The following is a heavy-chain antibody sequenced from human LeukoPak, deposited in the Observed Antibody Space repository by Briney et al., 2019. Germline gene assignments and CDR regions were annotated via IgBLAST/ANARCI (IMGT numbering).Heavy chain of an antibody. CDR2: IYYSGST. J-gene: IGHJ4*02. V-gene: IGHV4-39*01. D-gene: IGHD3-16*02. CDR3: ARHSPGDYVWGSYRI. CDR1: GYSISSSNW. Sequence: TPSETLSLTCAVSGYSISSSNWWGWIRQPPGKGLEWIGSIYYSGSTYYNPSLKSRVTISVDTSKNQFSLKLSSVTAADTAVYYCARHSPGDYVWGSYRIWGQGTLVTVSS.